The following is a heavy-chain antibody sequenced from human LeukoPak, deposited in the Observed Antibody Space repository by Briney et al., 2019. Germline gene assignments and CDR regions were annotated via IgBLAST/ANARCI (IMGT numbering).Heavy chain of an antibody. V-gene: IGHV3-23*01. D-gene: IGHD3-22*01. CDR1: XTFXXXA. J-gene: IGHJ4*02. Sequence: XTFXXXAMSWARQXPGKGLEWGSAISGSGGSTYYADSVKGRFTISRDNSKTTLYLQMHSLRAEDTAVYYCAKREDSYDSSGYYYDEWGQGTLVTVSS. CDR2: ISGSGGST. CDR3: AKREDSYDSSGYYYDE.